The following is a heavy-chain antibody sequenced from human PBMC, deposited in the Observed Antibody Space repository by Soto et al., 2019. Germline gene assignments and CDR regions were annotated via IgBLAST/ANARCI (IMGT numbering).Heavy chain of an antibody. Sequence: GASLKISCKGSGYSFTSYWISWVRQMPGKGLEWMGRIDPSDSYTNYSPSFQGHVTISADKSISTAYLQWSSLKASDTAMYYCARHWSYGDYFDYWGQGTLVTVSS. V-gene: IGHV5-10-1*01. J-gene: IGHJ4*02. CDR1: GYSFTSYW. D-gene: IGHD1-26*01. CDR3: ARHWSYGDYFDY. CDR2: IDPSDSYT.